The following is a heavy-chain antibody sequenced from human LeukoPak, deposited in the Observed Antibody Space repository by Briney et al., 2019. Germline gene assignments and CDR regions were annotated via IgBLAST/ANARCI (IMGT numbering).Heavy chain of an antibody. CDR2: ISAYNGNT. Sequence: GASVKFSCKASGYTFTSYGISWVRQAPGQGLEWMGWISAYNGNTNYAQKLQGRVNMTTDTSTSTAYMELRSLRSDDTAVYYCARRGGVRSWYWFDPWGQGTLVTVSS. J-gene: IGHJ5*02. CDR1: GYTFTSYG. V-gene: IGHV1-18*01. CDR3: ARRGGVRSWYWFDP. D-gene: IGHD6-13*01.